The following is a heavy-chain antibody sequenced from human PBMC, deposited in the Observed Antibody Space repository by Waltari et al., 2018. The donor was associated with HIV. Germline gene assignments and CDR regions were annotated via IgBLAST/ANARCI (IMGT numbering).Heavy chain of an antibody. CDR3: AKLNTGSED. V-gene: IGHV3-23*01. Sequence: EVQLLESGGGLVQPGGSLRLSCAASVFSFSNYGMSWVRQAPGRGLEWVSSIGGIGATIYYADSVKGRFTISRDNSRNILYLQMNSLRAEDTALYFCAKLNTGSEDWGQGTLVTVSS. CDR1: VFSFSNYG. J-gene: IGHJ4*02. D-gene: IGHD3-10*01. CDR2: IGGIGATI.